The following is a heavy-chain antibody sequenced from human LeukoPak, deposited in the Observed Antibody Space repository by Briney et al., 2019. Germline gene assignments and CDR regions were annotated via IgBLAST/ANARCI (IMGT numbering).Heavy chain of an antibody. CDR1: GFTFSTYA. CDR2: ISGSSRTT. Sequence: GGSLRLSCAASGFTFSTYAMSWVRQAPGKGLEWVSGISGSSRTTYYADSVKGRFTISRDTSKNTLFLQMNSLRAEDTAIYYCAKYTSGWYEDYWGQGTLVTVSS. CDR3: AKYTSGWYEDY. D-gene: IGHD6-19*01. J-gene: IGHJ4*02. V-gene: IGHV3-23*01.